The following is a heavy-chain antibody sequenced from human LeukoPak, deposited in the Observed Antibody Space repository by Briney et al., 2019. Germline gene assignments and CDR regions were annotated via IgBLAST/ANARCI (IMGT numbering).Heavy chain of an antibody. CDR1: GYTFTGYY. CDR2: INPNSGGT. Sequence: ASVKVSCKASGYTFTGYYMHWVRQAPGQGPEWMGWINPNSGGTNYAQKFQGWVTMTRDTSISTAYMELSRLRSDDTAVYYCAREGGIAAAVANWFDPWGQGTLVTVSS. CDR3: AREGGIAAAVANWFDP. J-gene: IGHJ5*02. D-gene: IGHD6-13*01. V-gene: IGHV1-2*04.